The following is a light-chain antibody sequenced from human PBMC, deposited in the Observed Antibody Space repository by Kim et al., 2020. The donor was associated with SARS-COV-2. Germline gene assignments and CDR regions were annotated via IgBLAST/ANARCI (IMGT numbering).Light chain of an antibody. V-gene: IGKV1-9*01. CDR2: AAS. CDR3: QQLNSYLLFT. Sequence: SLGDKVTITCRASQGISSYLAWYQQKPGKAPKLLIYAASTLQSGVPSRFSGSGSGTDFTLTISSLQPEDFATYYCQQLNSYLLFTFGPGTKVDIK. CDR1: QGISSY. J-gene: IGKJ3*01.